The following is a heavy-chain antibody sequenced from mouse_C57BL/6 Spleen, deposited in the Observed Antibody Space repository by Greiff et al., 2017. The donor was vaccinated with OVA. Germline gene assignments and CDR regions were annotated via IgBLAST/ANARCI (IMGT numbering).Heavy chain of an antibody. V-gene: IGHV5-6*01. CDR2: ISSGGSYT. CDR1: GFTFSSYG. Sequence: EVHLVESGGDLVKPGGSLKLSCAASGFTFSSYGMSWVRQTPDKRLEWVATISSGGSYTYYPDSVKGRFTISRDNAKNTLYLQMSSLKSEDTGMYYCANYYGSSYGDDYAMDYWGQGTSVTVSS. D-gene: IGHD1-1*01. J-gene: IGHJ4*01. CDR3: ANYYGSSYGDDYAMDY.